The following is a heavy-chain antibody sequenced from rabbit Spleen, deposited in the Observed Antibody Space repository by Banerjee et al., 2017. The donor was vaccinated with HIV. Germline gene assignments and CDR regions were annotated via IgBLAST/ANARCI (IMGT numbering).Heavy chain of an antibody. CDR1: GFSFTSGYD. D-gene: IGHD2-1*01. V-gene: IGHV1S40*01. CDR3: LRDPYGDYGAIDL. Sequence: QSLEESGGGLVQPGASLTLTCTASGFSFTSGYDMCWVRQATGKGLEWIGTIWTGSTSITWYANWALGRFTISKTSSTTVTLQLNSLTAADTATYFCLRDPYGDYGAIDLWGPGTLVTVS. CDR2: IWTGSTSIT. J-gene: IGHJ4*01.